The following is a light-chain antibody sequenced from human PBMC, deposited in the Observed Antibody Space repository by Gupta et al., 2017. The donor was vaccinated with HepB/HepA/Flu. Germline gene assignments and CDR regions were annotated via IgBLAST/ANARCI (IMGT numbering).Light chain of an antibody. CDR2: HVS. CDR1: SSDVGGYNY. CDR3: SSYTSSSTLV. J-gene: IGLJ2*01. V-gene: IGLV2-14*03. Sequence: QSALTQPASVSGSPGQSITISCTGTSSDVGGYNYVSWYQHYPGKAPKLMIYHVSYRPSGVSNRFSGSKSGNTASLTISGLQAEDEADYYCSSYTSSSTLVFGGGTKLTVL.